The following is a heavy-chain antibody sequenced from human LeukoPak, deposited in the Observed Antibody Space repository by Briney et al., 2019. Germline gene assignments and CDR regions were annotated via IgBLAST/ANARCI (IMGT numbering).Heavy chain of an antibody. V-gene: IGHV4-59*01. CDR2: MYNSGST. CDR1: GASISGSY. D-gene: IGHD4-17*01. CDR3: ARGIESYGDYGY. J-gene: IGHJ4*02. Sequence: SETLSLTCTVSGASISGSYWSWIRQPPGKGLEWIAYMYNSGSTNYNPSLKSRVTISIDTSKNQFSLKLSSLTAADMAIYYCARGIESYGDYGYWGQGILVTVSS.